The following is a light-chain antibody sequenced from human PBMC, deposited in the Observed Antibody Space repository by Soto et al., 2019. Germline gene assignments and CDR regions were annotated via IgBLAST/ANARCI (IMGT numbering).Light chain of an antibody. Sequence: QSVLTQPPSVSGAPGQRVTISCTGSSSNIGAGYDVHWYQQLPGTAPKLLIYGNSSRPSGVPDRFSGSKSGTSASLAITGLQAEDEADYYCQSYYSSLSGWEVFGGGTKLTVL. V-gene: IGLV1-40*01. J-gene: IGLJ2*01. CDR2: GNS. CDR1: SSNIGAGYD. CDR3: QSYYSSLSGWEV.